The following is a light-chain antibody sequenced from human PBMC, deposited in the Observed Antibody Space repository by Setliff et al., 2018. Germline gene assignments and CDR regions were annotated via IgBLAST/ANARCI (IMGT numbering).Light chain of an antibody. CDR2: EVS. Sequence: QSVLTQPAAVSGSPGQSITISCTGTSSDVGGYDYVSWYQQHPGKAPKLMIYEVSKRPSGVSDRFSGSKSANTASLTISGLQTEDEVDYYCLSYTSKTTHALFGGGTKVTVL. CDR3: LSYTSKTTHAL. V-gene: IGLV2-14*01. J-gene: IGLJ2*01. CDR1: SSDVGGYDY.